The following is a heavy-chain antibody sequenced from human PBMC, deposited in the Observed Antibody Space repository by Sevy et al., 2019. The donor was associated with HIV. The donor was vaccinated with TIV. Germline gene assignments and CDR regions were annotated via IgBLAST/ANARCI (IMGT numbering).Heavy chain of an antibody. V-gene: IGHV5-51*01. Sequence: GESLKISCKGSEYSFRTYWIGWVRQMPGKGLEWMGIIYPDDSDTRYSPSFQGQVTISADKSINNAYLQWNSLRASDSAMYYCARHHASYGVTGYYYYSGLDVWGQGTTVTVSS. CDR3: ARHHASYGVTGYYYYSGLDV. CDR2: IYPDDSDT. J-gene: IGHJ6*02. D-gene: IGHD4-17*01. CDR1: EYSFRTYW.